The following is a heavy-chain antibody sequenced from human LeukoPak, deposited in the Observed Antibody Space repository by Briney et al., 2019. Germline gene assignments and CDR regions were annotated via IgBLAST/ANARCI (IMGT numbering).Heavy chain of an antibody. D-gene: IGHD5-12*01. CDR1: GFTFSNYA. CDR2: ISYDGSNK. J-gene: IGHJ6*03. Sequence: GGSLRLSCAASGFTFSNYAMHWVRQAPGKELEWVALISYDGSNKYYADSVKGRFTISRDNSKDTLYLQMKSLRAEDTAVYYCAKGGGYEAQYYYYYLDVWGKGTTVTISS. V-gene: IGHV3-30*04. CDR3: AKGGGYEAQYYYYYLDV.